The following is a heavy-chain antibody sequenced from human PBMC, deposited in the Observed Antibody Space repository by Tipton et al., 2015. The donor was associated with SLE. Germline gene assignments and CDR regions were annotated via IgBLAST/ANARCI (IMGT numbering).Heavy chain of an antibody. J-gene: IGHJ5*02. V-gene: IGHV3-15*01. CDR2: IKSKTDGGTT. CDR1: GFTFSNAW. D-gene: IGHD3-3*01. Sequence: SLRISCAASGFTFSNAWMSWVRQAPGKGLEWVGRIKSKTDGGTTDYAAPVKGRFTISRDDSKNTLYLQMNSLKTEDTAVYYCTTGGFLEWLYGSSWGQGTLVTVSS. CDR3: TTGGFLEWLYGSS.